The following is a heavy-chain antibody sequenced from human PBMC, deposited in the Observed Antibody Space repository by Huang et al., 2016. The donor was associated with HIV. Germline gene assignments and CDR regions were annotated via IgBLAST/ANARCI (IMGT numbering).Heavy chain of an antibody. V-gene: IGHV1-3*04. CDR2: IKTGNFHT. Sequence: QVQLVQSGAEVKEPGSSVKVSCTASGYTFTSYSIHWVRQAPGQGLEWMGWIKTGNFHTTYSQKFKGRLTFTRDTSASTAYMDLSSLGAEDTAVYYCARDGRLPGHPFDIWGQGTMVAVSS. CDR1: GYTFTSYS. J-gene: IGHJ3*02. D-gene: IGHD1-26*01. CDR3: ARDGRLPGHPFDI.